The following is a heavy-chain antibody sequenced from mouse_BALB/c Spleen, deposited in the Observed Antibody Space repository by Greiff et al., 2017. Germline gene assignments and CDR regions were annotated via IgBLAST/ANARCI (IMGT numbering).Heavy chain of an antibody. Sequence: QVQLQQPGAELVRPGASVKLSCKASGYTFTSYWINWVKQRPGQGLEWIGNIYPSDSYTNYNQKFKDKATLTVDKSSSTAYMQLSSPTSEDSAVYYCTRVYNYAMDYWGQGTSVTVSS. CDR1: GYTFTSYW. V-gene: IGHV1-69*02. D-gene: IGHD2-12*01. CDR2: IYPSDSYT. J-gene: IGHJ4*01. CDR3: TRVYNYAMDY.